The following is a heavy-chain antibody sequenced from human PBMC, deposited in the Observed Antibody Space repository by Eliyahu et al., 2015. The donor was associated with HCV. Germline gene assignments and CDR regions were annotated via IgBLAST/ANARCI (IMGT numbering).Heavy chain of an antibody. Sequence: QVQLVQSGAEVKKPGSSVXVSCKASXGTFSXXAIXXVRQAPGQGLEWMGGXIPIFGTANYAQKFQGRVTITADESTSTAYXELSSLRSEDTAVYYCARVSGRQVGSYGSHPTYYFDYWGQGTLVTVSS. CDR3: ARVSGRQVGSYGSHPTYYFDY. CDR1: XGTFSXXA. D-gene: IGHD5-18*01. CDR2: XIPIFGTA. V-gene: IGHV1-69*01. J-gene: IGHJ4*02.